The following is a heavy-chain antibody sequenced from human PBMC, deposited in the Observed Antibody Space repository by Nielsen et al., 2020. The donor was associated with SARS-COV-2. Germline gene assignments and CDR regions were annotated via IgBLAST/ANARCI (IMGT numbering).Heavy chain of an antibody. V-gene: IGHV3-13*04. Sequence: GESLKISCAASGFTFSSYDMHWVRQATGKGLEWVSAIGTAGDTYYPGSVKGRFTISRDNAKNTLYLQMNSLRAEDTAVYYCASASAHVWGQGTMVTVSS. J-gene: IGHJ3*01. CDR2: IGTAGDT. CDR1: GFTFSSYD. CDR3: ASASAHV. D-gene: IGHD3-16*01.